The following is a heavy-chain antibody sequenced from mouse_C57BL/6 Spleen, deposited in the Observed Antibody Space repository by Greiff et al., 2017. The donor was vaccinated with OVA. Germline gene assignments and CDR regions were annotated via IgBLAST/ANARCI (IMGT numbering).Heavy chain of an antibody. D-gene: IGHD1-1*01. V-gene: IGHV2-9-1*01. CDR3: ARGATVVASYWYFDV. CDR2: IWTGGGT. CDR1: GFSLTSYA. Sequence: QVQLKESGPGLVAPSQSLSITCTVSGFSLTSYAISWVRQPPGKGLEWLGVIWTGGGTNYNSAPESRLSISKDNSKSQVFLKMNSLQTDDTARYYCARGATVVASYWYFDVWGTGTTVTVSS. J-gene: IGHJ1*03.